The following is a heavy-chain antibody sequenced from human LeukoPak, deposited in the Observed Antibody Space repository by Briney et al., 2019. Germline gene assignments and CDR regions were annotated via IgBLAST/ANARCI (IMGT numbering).Heavy chain of an antibody. D-gene: IGHD2-2*01. V-gene: IGHV4-59*01. CDR2: IYYSGST. CDR1: GGSISSYY. J-gene: IGHJ4*02. Sequence: SETLSLTCTVSGGSISSYYWSWIRQPPGKGLEWIGCIYYSGSTNYNPSLKSRVTISVDTSKNQFSLKLSSVTAADTAVYYCAREGCRTSCPTWGYFDHWGQGTLVTVS. CDR3: AREGCRTSCPTWGYFDH.